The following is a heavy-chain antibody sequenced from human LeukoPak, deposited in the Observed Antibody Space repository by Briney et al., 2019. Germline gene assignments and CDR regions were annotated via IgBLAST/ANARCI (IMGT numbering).Heavy chain of an antibody. CDR3: ARSGGWLLYFDY. CDR1: GFTFSSYA. D-gene: IGHD6-19*01. Sequence: GGSLRLSCAASGFTFSSYAMSWVRQAPGKGLEWVSAISGSGGSTYYADSVKGRFTISRDNSKNTLYLQMNSLRAEDTAVYYCARSGGWLLYFDYWGQGTLVTVSS. V-gene: IGHV3-23*01. CDR2: ISGSGGST. J-gene: IGHJ4*02.